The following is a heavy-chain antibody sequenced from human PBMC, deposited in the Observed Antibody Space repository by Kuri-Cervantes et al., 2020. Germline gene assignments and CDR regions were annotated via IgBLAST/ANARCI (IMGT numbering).Heavy chain of an antibody. CDR1: GYTFTGYC. CDR2: INPNSGGT. J-gene: IGHJ4*02. CDR3: ARMSITHYDY. Sequence: ASVKVSCKASGYTFTGYCTHWVRQAPGQGLEWMGWINPNSGGTNYAQKFQGWVTMTRDTSISIAYMELSRLRSDDTAVYYCARMSITHYDYWGQGTLVTVSS. D-gene: IGHD5-24*01. V-gene: IGHV1-2*04.